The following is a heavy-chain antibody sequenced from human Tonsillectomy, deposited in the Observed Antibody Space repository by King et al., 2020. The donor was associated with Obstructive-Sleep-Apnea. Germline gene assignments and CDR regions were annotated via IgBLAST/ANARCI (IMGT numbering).Heavy chain of an antibody. CDR2: IWYDGSNK. V-gene: IGHV3-33*01. D-gene: IGHD2-15*01. CDR1: GFTFSSYG. J-gene: IGHJ4*02. Sequence: VQLVESGGGVVQPGRSLRLSCAASGFTFSSYGMHWVRQAPGKGLEWVAVIWYDGSNKYYADSVKGRFTISRDNSKNTLYLQMNSLRAEDTAVYYCARDFGGTGPLYCSGGRCYSGVGYWGQGNLVTVSS. CDR3: ARDFGGTGPLYCSGGRCYSGVGY.